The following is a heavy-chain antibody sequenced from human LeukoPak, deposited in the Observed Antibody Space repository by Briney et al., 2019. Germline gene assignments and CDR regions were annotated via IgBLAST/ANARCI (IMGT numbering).Heavy chain of an antibody. J-gene: IGHJ5*02. D-gene: IGHD1-26*01. Sequence: ASVKVSCKGFGYTYIDYYTHWVRQAPGQGLEWMGRVNHYSGGKAFAQKFQGRVTMTRNTSISTAYMELSSLKSDDTAVYYCARVARAPDGRSSWLVPWGQGTLVTVSS. CDR1: GYTYIDYY. CDR2: VNHYSGGK. V-gene: IGHV1-2*06. CDR3: ARVARAPDGRSSWLVP.